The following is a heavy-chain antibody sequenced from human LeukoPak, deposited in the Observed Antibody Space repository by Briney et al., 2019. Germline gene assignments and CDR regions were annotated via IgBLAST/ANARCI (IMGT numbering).Heavy chain of an antibody. CDR2: IYSGGIT. V-gene: IGHV3-53*01. CDR3: ARDGPGRYSSSWHGGAFDI. CDR1: GFTVSSSY. J-gene: IGHJ3*02. D-gene: IGHD6-13*01. Sequence: HPGGSLRLSCAASGFTVSSSYVSWVRQAPGKGLEWVSVIYSGGITYYADSVKGRFTFSRDNSKNTLYLQMNSLRGDDTAVYYCARDGPGRYSSSWHGGAFDIWGQGTMVTVSS.